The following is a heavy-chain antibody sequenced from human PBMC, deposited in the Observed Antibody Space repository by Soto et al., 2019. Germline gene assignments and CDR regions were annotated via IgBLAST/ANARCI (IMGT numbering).Heavy chain of an antibody. V-gene: IGHV4-30-4*01. Sequence: SETLSLTCTVSCGSISRGDYYWSWIRQPPGKGLEWIGYIYYSGSTYYNPSLKSRVTISVDTSKNQFSLKLSSVTAADTAVYYCRGYCSSTSCYGPYYYYGMDVWGQGTTVTVSS. CDR1: CGSISRGDYY. D-gene: IGHD2-2*01. J-gene: IGHJ6*02. CDR2: IYYSGST. CDR3: RGYCSSTSCYGPYYYYGMDV.